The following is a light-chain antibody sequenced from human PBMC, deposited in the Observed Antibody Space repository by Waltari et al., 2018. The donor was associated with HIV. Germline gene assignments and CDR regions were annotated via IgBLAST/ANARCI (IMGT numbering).Light chain of an antibody. CDR2: YAS. V-gene: IGKV1-33*01. CDR1: QGISNY. CDR3: QKYNDPSLT. J-gene: IGKJ4*01. Sequence: DIQMTQSPSSLSSSVGDRVPITCQASQGISNYLDWYQQKPGNAPKLLIYYASILYAGVPARFSGSGSGTYFTLTISRLQPEDIATYYCQKYNDPSLTFGGGTKVQ.